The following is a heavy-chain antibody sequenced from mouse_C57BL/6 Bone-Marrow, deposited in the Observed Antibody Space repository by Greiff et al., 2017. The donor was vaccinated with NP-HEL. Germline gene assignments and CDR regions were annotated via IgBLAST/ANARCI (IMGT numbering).Heavy chain of an antibody. CDR2: ISYSGST. V-gene: IGHV3-8*01. J-gene: IGHJ1*03. Sequence: EVQLVESGPGLAKPSQTLSLTCSVTGYSITSDYWNWIRKFPGNKLEYMGYISYSGSTYYNPSLKSRISITRDTSKNQYYLQLNSVTTEDTATYYCARNYYGSSYDWYFDVWGTGTTVTVSS. CDR3: ARNYYGSSYDWYFDV. D-gene: IGHD1-1*01. CDR1: GYSITSDY.